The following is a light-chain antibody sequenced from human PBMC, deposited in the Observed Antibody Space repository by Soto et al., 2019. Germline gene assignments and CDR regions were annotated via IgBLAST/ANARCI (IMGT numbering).Light chain of an antibody. V-gene: IGLV2-14*01. Sequence: QSALTQPASVSGSPGPSITISCTGTSSDVGGYSYVSWYQQHPDKAPKLMIYEVSNRPSGVSDRFSGSKSGNTASLTISGLRAEDEADYYCSSYTTSSTLDLVFGGGTKLTVL. CDR2: EVS. CDR1: SSDVGGYSY. J-gene: IGLJ3*02. CDR3: SSYTTSSTLDLV.